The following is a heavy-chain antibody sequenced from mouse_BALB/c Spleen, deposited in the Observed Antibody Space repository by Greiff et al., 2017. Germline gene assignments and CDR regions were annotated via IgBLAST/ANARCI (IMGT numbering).Heavy chain of an antibody. CDR1: GFTFSSFG. V-gene: IGHV5-17*02. CDR2: ISSGSSTN. D-gene: IGHD2-2*01. J-gene: IGHJ2*01. CDR3: ARGGDDEGDY. Sequence: EVKLVESGGGLVQPGGSRKLSCAASGFTFSSFGMHWVRQAPEKGLEWVAYISSGSSTNYYAATVKGRFTISSDNTKNTLFLQMTSLKSEDTAVYYCARGGDDEGDYWGQGTTLTVSA.